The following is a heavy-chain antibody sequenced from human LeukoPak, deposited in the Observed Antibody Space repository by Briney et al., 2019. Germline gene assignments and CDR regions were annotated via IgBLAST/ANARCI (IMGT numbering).Heavy chain of an antibody. D-gene: IGHD1-26*01. CDR2: MHSSGRS. CDR1: GGSVSSGSYY. CDR3: ARGGVGATYAGFDY. J-gene: IGHJ4*02. V-gene: IGHV4-61*01. Sequence: SETLSLTCTGSGGSVSSGSYYWNWIRQPPGKGLEWMGYMHSSGRSNYNPSLKSRVTISVDTSKNQFSLRLSSVTAADTAVYYCARGGVGATYAGFDYWGQGTWSPSPQ.